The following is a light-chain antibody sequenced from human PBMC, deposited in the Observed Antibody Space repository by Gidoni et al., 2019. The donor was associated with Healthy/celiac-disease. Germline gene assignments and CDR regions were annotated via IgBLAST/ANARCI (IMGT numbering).Light chain of an antibody. CDR1: SSNIGSNT. Sequence: QSVLTQPPSASGTPGQRVTIPCSGSSSNIGSNTVNWYQPLPGTAPKLLIYSNNQRPSGVPDRFSGSKSGTSASLAISGLQSEDEADYYCAAWDDSLNGPNWVFGGGTKLTVL. V-gene: IGLV1-44*01. CDR3: AAWDDSLNGPNWV. J-gene: IGLJ3*02. CDR2: SNN.